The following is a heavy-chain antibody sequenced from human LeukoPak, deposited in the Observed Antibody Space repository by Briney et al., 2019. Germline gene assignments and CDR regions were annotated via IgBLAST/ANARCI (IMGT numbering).Heavy chain of an antibody. J-gene: IGHJ4*02. V-gene: IGHV3-30*03. Sequence: GGSLRLSCVVSGFTLSNYGMHWVRQAPGKGLEWVTVISSDGTNKYYADSVEGRFTITRDIFENTVYLQMNSLRADDTAVYYCARDQSGIRYFDWLLSDDWGQGILVTVSS. CDR1: GFTLSNYG. CDR2: ISSDGTNK. CDR3: ARDQSGIRYFDWLLSDD. D-gene: IGHD3-9*01.